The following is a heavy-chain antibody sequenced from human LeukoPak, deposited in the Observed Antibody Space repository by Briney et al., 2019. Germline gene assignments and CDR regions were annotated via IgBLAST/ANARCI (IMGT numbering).Heavy chain of an antibody. V-gene: IGHV4-34*01. CDR3: VHGGNYYFDY. CDR1: GGSFSGYY. Sequence: SETLSLTCAVYGGSFSGYYWSWIRQPPGKGLEWIGEINHSGSTNYNPSLKSRVTISVDTSKNQFSLKLSSVTAADTAVYYCVHGGNYYFDYWGQGTLVTVSS. CDR2: INHSGST. D-gene: IGHD1-26*01. J-gene: IGHJ4*02.